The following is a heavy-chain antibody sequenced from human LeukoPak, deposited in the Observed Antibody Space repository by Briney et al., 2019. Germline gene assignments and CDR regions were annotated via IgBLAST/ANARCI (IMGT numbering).Heavy chain of an antibody. CDR3: ARDFLLDAGSGRAFDI. CDR1: GGSISSSSYY. Sequence: SETLSLTCTVSGGSISSSSYYWGWIRQPPGKGLEWIGSIYYSGSTYYHPSLKSRVTISVDTSNNQFSLKLSSVTAADTAVYYCARDFLLDAGSGRAFDIWGQGTMVTVSS. CDR2: IYYSGST. D-gene: IGHD3-3*01. J-gene: IGHJ3*02. V-gene: IGHV4-39*07.